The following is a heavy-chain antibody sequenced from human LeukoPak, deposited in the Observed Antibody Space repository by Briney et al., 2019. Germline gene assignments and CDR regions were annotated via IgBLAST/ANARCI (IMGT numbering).Heavy chain of an antibody. Sequence: SVKVSCKASGVTFSRLVVSWVRQAPGQGLEWMGQVIPYFGTSNYAQNFQGRVTLTADEATNTAYMELNRPRSDDTAVYYCTRDAGDYGGSGSYPDYWGQGTLVTVSS. V-gene: IGHV1-69*01. CDR1: GVTFSRLV. J-gene: IGHJ4*02. D-gene: IGHD3-10*01. CDR2: VIPYFGTS. CDR3: TRDAGDYGGSGSYPDY.